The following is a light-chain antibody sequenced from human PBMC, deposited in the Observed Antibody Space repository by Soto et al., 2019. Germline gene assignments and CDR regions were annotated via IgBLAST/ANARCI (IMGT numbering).Light chain of an antibody. CDR2: AAS. CDR3: QQSYSTRWT. Sequence: IRMSQSPSSLSAPVRERDTIFGRASQSISSYLNWYQQKPGKAPKLLMYAASSLQSGVPSRFSGSGSGTDFTLTISSLQPEDFATYYCQQSYSTRWTFGQGTKVDIK. V-gene: IGKV1-39*01. J-gene: IGKJ1*01. CDR1: QSISSY.